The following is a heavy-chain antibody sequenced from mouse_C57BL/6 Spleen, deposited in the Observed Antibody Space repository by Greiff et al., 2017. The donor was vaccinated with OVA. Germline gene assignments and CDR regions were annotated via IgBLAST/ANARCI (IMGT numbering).Heavy chain of an antibody. CDR2: ISYDGSN. CDR1: GYSITSGYY. Sequence: EVKLMESGPGLAKPSQTLSLTCSVTGYSITSGYYWNWIRQFPGNKLEWMGYISYDGSNNYNPSLKNRISITRDTSKNQFFLKLNSVTTEDTATYYCAREELPRYFDVWGTGTTVTVSS. CDR3: AREELPRYFDV. J-gene: IGHJ1*03. V-gene: IGHV3-6*01.